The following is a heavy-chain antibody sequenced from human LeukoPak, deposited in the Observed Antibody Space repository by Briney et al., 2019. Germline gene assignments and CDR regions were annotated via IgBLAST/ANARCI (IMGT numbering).Heavy chain of an antibody. Sequence: GGSLRLSCAASGFTFSSYSMNWVRQAPGKGLEWVSSISSSSSYIYYADSVKGRFTISRDNAKNSLYLQMNSLRAEDTAVYYCARDTRPESITMVRGADFDYWGQGTLLTVPS. V-gene: IGHV3-21*01. CDR3: ARDTRPESITMVRGADFDY. CDR2: ISSSSSYI. J-gene: IGHJ4*02. CDR1: GFTFSSYS. D-gene: IGHD3-10*01.